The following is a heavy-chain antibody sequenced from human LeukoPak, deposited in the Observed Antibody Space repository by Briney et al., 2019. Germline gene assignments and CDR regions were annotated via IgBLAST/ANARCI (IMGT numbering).Heavy chain of an antibody. CDR1: GDSVSSNSVT. D-gene: IGHD2-2*01. CDR3: ARRLTQYDCFDP. J-gene: IGHJ5*02. Sequence: SQTLPLTYAISGDSVSSNSVTWNWIRQSPSRGLEWLGRTYYRSTWYNDYAVSVRGRITVNPDTSKNQFSLHLNSVTPEDTAVYYCARRLTQYDCFDPWGQGILVTVSS. CDR2: TYYRSTWYN. V-gene: IGHV6-1*01.